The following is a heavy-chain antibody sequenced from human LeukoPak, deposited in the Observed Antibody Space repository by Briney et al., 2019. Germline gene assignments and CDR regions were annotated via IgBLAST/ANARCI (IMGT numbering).Heavy chain of an antibody. V-gene: IGHV3-74*01. Sequence: GESLRLSCVASGFTFSLSWMHWVRQAPGKGLEWVSSINYDARSRTYADSVKGRLTISRDNAENTLFLQMNSLRVEDSAIYSCVRGAGPGTPFDWGQGILVTVSS. D-gene: IGHD1-1*01. CDR1: GFTFSLSW. CDR3: VRGAGPGTPFD. CDR2: INYDARSR. J-gene: IGHJ1*01.